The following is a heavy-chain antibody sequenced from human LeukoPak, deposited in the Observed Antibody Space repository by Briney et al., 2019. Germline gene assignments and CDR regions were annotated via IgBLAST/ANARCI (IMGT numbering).Heavy chain of an antibody. CDR2: IDQSGGRN. V-gene: IGHV3-7*05. Sequence: AGGSPRLSCAASGFTFSRFWMNWVRQAPGRGLEWVANIDQSGGRNNDVDSGEGRLTISRDNAKNSLFLEMSSLRADDTAVYFCARDVEGGTFDIWGQGTTVTVSS. CDR3: ARDVEGGTFDI. D-gene: IGHD3-16*01. CDR1: GFTFSRFW. J-gene: IGHJ3*02.